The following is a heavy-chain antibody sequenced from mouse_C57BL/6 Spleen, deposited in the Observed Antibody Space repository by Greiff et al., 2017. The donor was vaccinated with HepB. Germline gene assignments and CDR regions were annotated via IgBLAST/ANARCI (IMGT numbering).Heavy chain of an antibody. V-gene: IGHV2-2*01. CDR3: ARKKGYGSYWYFDV. D-gene: IGHD2-2*01. CDR1: GFSLTSYG. J-gene: IGHJ1*03. CDR2: IWSGGST. Sequence: QVQLQQSGPGLVQPSQCLSITCTASGFSLTSYGVHWVRQSPGKGLEWLGVIWSGGSTDYNAAFISRLSNSKDNSKSQVFFKMSSLQADDTAIYYCARKKGYGSYWYFDVWGTGTTVTVSS.